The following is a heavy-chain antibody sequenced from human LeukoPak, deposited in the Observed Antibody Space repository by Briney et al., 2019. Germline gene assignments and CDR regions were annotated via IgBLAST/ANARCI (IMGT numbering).Heavy chain of an antibody. CDR3: ARDRRTYYYDSSGYPFDY. D-gene: IGHD3-22*01. CDR1: GFTFSSYS. CDR2: ISSSSSYI. J-gene: IGHJ4*02. V-gene: IGHV3-21*01. Sequence: GGSLRLSCAASGFTFSSYSMTWVRQAPGKGLEWVSSISSSSSYIYYADSVKGRFTISRDNAKNSLYLQMNSLRAEDTAVYYCARDRRTYYYDSSGYPFDYWGQGTLVTVSS.